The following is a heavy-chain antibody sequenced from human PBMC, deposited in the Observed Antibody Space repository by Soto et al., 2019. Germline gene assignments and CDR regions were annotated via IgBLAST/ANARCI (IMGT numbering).Heavy chain of an antibody. J-gene: IGHJ5*02. CDR1: GGSITSGDYK. D-gene: IGHD2-2*01. CDR2: IYYSGST. V-gene: IGHV4-30-4*08. Sequence: PPETMSLTCIVSGGSITSGDYKWSWIRHPTATGLEGIGYIYYSGSTYYNPSLKSRVTISVDTSKGQFSLKLSSVTAADTAEYYCAREGALGSSYRNWFDPWGQGTLVTVSS. CDR3: AREGALGSSYRNWFDP.